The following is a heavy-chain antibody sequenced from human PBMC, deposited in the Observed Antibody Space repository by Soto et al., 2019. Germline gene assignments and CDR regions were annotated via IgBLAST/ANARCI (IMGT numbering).Heavy chain of an antibody. Sequence: EVQLVETGGGLIQPGGSLRLSCAASGFTVSNNYMSWVRQAPGKGLEWVSLIYSGGSTFYADSVKGRFTISRDNSKHTLFLQMNSLRAEDTAVYFCATYTSLDYWGQGTLVNVSS. D-gene: IGHD2-2*02. CDR2: IYSGGST. J-gene: IGHJ4*02. V-gene: IGHV3-53*02. CDR1: GFTVSNNY. CDR3: ATYTSLDY.